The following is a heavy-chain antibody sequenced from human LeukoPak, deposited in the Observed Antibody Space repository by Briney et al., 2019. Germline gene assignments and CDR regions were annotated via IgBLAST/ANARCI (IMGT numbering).Heavy chain of an antibody. Sequence: PGGSLRLSCAASGFTLSTYWMSWVRQAPGKGLEWVANIKADGTGKYYVDSVRGRFSISRDNAKNSLYLELNSLRAEDTGAYFCARDRGWQQFDYWGQGTLVTVSS. CDR2: IKADGTGK. D-gene: IGHD5-24*01. J-gene: IGHJ4*01. CDR1: GFTLSTYW. V-gene: IGHV3-7*01. CDR3: ARDRGWQQFDY.